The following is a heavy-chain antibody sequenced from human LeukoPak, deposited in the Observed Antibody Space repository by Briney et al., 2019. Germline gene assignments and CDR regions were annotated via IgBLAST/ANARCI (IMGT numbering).Heavy chain of an antibody. V-gene: IGHV3-23*01. CDR1: GFTLPNYA. CDR3: AKDTPPRPRYGPRAIYYYGMDV. Sequence: GGSLRLSCAASGFTLPNYAMSWVRQVPGKGLEWVSAISGTGSSIYYADSVKGRFTISRDNAKNSLYLQMNSLRAEDTALYYCAKDTPPRPRYGPRAIYYYGMDVWGQGTTVTVSS. J-gene: IGHJ6*02. CDR2: ISGTGSSI. D-gene: IGHD2-15*01.